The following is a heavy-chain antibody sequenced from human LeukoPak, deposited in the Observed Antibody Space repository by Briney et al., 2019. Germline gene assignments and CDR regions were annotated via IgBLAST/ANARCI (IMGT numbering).Heavy chain of an antibody. CDR1: GFTFSSYG. D-gene: IGHD6-13*01. J-gene: IGHJ4*02. CDR3: ARDSPYNTYSSSWSPHFDY. CDR2: IWYDGSNK. Sequence: GRSLRLSCAASGFTFSSYGMHWVRQAPGKGLEWVAVIWYDGSNKYYADSVKGRFTISRDNSKNTLYLQMNSLRAEDTAVYYCARDSPYNTYSSSWSPHFDYWGQGTLVTVSS. V-gene: IGHV3-33*08.